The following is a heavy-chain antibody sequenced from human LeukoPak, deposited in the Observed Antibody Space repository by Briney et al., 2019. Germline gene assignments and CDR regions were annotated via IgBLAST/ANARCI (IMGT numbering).Heavy chain of an antibody. CDR2: IRRYGTYV. CDR3: ASGGPTRGTLDF. CDR1: GFAFSSYG. V-gene: IGHV3-30*02. D-gene: IGHD4-17*01. Sequence: GGSLRLSCAASGFAFSSYGMYWVRQTADKGLEWVAYIRRYGTYVNYADSVRGRCTISRDNSKNTLSLQMNNLRVEDTAGYYCASGGPTRGTLDFWGQGTLVTVSS. J-gene: IGHJ4*02.